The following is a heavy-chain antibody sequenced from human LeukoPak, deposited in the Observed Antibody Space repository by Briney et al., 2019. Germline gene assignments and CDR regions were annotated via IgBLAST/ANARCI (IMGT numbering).Heavy chain of an antibody. V-gene: IGHV4-59*01. J-gene: IGHJ5*02. CDR3: ARDRHGSGSAHSFDP. Sequence: SETLSLTCTVSGGSINSYYWSWIRQPPGKGLEWIGYIYYSGSTNYNPSLKSRVTISVDTSKNQFSLRLISVTAADTAVYYCARDRHGSGSAHSFDPWGQGIRGTVSS. CDR1: GGSINSYY. D-gene: IGHD3-10*01. CDR2: IYYSGST.